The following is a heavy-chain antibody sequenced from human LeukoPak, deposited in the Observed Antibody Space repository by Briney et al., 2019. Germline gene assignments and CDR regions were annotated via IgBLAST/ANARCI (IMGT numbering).Heavy chain of an antibody. CDR3: VRESGPGSNLMLWFGEEPYYFDY. CDR2: IKHDGSEK. J-gene: IGHJ4*02. V-gene: IGHV3-7*01. CDR1: GFTFTTYW. Sequence: GGSLRLSCRTSGFTFTTYWMSWVRQAPGKGLEWVANIKHDGSEKYYVDSVKGRFTISRDNAKNSLYLQMSSLRAEDTAVYYCVRESGPGSNLMLWFGEEPYYFDYWGQGTLVTVSS. D-gene: IGHD3-10*01.